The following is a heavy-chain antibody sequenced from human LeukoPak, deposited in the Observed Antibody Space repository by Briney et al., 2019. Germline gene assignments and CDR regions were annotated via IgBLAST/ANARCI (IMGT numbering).Heavy chain of an antibody. J-gene: IGHJ4*02. V-gene: IGHV3-74*01. CDR2: INTDGSFT. D-gene: IGHD2-2*01. CDR3: ARAVNSASKSDY. CDR1: GSTFGSYW. Sequence: GGSLRLSCAASGSTFGSYWMHWVRQAPGKGLVWVSRINTDGSFTNYADSVKGRFTISRDNAKNTLYLQMNSLRAEDTAVYYCARAVNSASKSDYWGQGTLVTVSS.